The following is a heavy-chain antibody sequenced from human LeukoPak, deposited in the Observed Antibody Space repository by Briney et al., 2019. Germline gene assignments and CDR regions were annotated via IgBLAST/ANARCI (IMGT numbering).Heavy chain of an antibody. D-gene: IGHD4-17*01. CDR1: GFTFSCCG. Sequence: PGGSLRLSRAASGFTFSCCGMHWVRQAPGKGLEWVAVIWYDGSKTYYVDSVKGRFTISRDNSQNMLFLQMNTLRAEDTAVYYCARYGDNGFDYWGQGTLVTVSS. J-gene: IGHJ5*01. V-gene: IGHV3-33*01. CDR2: IWYDGSKT. CDR3: ARYGDNGFDY.